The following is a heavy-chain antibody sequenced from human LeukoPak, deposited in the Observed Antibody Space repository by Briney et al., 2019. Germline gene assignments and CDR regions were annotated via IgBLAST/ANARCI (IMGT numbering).Heavy chain of an antibody. CDR2: ISAYNGNT. D-gene: IGHD2-21*02. CDR1: GYAFNTYG. J-gene: IGHJ4*02. V-gene: IGHV1-18*04. Sequence: GGSVKVSFKASGYAFNTYGISWVRQAPGQGLEWVGIISAYNGNTHYAQMLQGRVTMTTDTSTNTAYMELRSLRPDDTAVYYCARLYCGRDCYSSDYWGQGTLVTVSS. CDR3: ARLYCGRDCYSSDY.